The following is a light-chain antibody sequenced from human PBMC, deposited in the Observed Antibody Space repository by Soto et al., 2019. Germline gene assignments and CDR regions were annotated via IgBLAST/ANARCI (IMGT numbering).Light chain of an antibody. CDR2: EGT. CDR1: SSDVGSYNL. J-gene: IGLJ1*01. Sequence: QSALTQPASVSGSPGQSITIPCTGTSSDVGSYNLVSWFQQHPGKVPKLIIYEGTKRPSEVPDRFSGSKSGNTASLTVSGLRTEDEADYYCASYAGRDTYVFGTGTKVTVL. CDR3: ASYAGRDTYV. V-gene: IGLV2-23*01.